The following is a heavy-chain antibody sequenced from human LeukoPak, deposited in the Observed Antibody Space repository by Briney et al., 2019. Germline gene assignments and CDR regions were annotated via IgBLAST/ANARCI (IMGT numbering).Heavy chain of an antibody. Sequence: GGSLRLSCAASGFTFSSYSMNWVRQAPGKGLEWVSYISSSSSTIYYADSVKGRFTISRDNAKNSLYLQMNSLRAEDTAVYYCARRHVQYTSSSDPYYFDYWGQGTLVTVSS. V-gene: IGHV3-48*01. J-gene: IGHJ4*02. CDR3: ARRHVQYTSSSDPYYFDY. CDR1: GFTFSSYS. D-gene: IGHD6-6*01. CDR2: ISSSSSTI.